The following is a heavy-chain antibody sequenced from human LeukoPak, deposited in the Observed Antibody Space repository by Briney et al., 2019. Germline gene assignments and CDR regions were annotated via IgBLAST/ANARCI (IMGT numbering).Heavy chain of an antibody. CDR3: AKDLARYCSGGSCYPGDY. CDR1: GFTFSGYG. D-gene: IGHD2-15*01. CDR2: IRYDGSNK. J-gene: IGHJ4*02. V-gene: IGHV3-30*02. Sequence: PGGSLRLSCAASGFTFSGYGMHWVRQAPGKGLEWVAFIRYDGSNKYYADSVKGRFTISRDNSKNTLYLQMNSLRAEDTAVYYCAKDLARYCSGGSCYPGDYWGQGTLVTVSS.